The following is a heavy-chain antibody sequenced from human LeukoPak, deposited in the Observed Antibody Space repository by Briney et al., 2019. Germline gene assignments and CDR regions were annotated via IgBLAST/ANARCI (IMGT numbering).Heavy chain of an antibody. CDR3: AKSGEGTYYYDSSGYYDHTYYFDY. V-gene: IGHV3-23*01. CDR2: TSGSGGST. D-gene: IGHD3-22*01. Sequence: PGGSLRLSCAASGFTFSSYAMSWVRQAPGKRLEWVSATSGSGGSTYYADSVKGRFTISRDNSKNTLYLQMNSLRAEDTAVYYCAKSGEGTYYYDSSGYYDHTYYFDYWGQGTLVTVSS. CDR1: GFTFSSYA. J-gene: IGHJ4*02.